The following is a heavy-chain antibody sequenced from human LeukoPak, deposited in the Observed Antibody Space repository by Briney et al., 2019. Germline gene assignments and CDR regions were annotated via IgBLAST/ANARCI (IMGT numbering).Heavy chain of an antibody. D-gene: IGHD6-19*01. CDR3: AKDLGSGWYVFDY. V-gene: IGHV3-23*01. Sequence: GGSLRLSCAASGFTFRSYAMSWVRQAPGKGLEWVSGISGSGDSTKYADSVEGRFTISRDNSKNTLFLQMNSLRAEDTAVYYCAKDLGSGWYVFDYWGQGTLVTVSS. J-gene: IGHJ4*02. CDR1: GFTFRSYA. CDR2: ISGSGDST.